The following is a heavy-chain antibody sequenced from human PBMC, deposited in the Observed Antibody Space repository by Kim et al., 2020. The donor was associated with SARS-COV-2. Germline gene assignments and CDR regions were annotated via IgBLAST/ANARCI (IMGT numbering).Heavy chain of an antibody. Sequence: SETLSLTCSVSGDSISDKEWSWIRQPARKGLEWIGRITKIGGTAYNPSLQSRVTMSVDMSKTQFFLRLSFVTAADTAVYYCVKQAFGVPAVWGQGILVTVSS. CDR2: ITKIGGT. CDR3: VKQAFGVPAV. J-gene: IGHJ4*02. V-gene: IGHV4-4*07. CDR1: GDSISDKE. D-gene: IGHD2-8*01.